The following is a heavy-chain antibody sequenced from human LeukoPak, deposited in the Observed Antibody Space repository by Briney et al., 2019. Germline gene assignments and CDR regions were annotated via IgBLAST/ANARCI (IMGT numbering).Heavy chain of an antibody. CDR2: IGTAGDT. J-gene: IGHJ3*02. CDR3: ARDNRRYDSSGYYYGDGAFDI. V-gene: IGHV3-13*01. D-gene: IGHD3-22*01. Sequence: GGSLRLSCAASGFTFSSYDMHWVRQATGKGLEWVSAIGTAGDTYYPGSVKGRFTISRENAKNSVYLQMNSLRAGDTAVYYCARDNRRYDSSGYYYGDGAFDIWGQGTMVTVSS. CDR1: GFTFSSYD.